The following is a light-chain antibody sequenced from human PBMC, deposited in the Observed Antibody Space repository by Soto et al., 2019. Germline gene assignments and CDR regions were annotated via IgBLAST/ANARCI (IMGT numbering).Light chain of an antibody. CDR1: QGISNF. Sequence: DIQMTQSPSSLSASVGDRVTITCRASQGISNFLAWYQQKPGKVPKLLIYGASTLQPGVPSRFSGSGSGTYFALTISSLQPEDVATYYCQKYNSAPSLTFGVGTNVEIK. CDR2: GAS. V-gene: IGKV1-27*01. CDR3: QKYNSAPSLT. J-gene: IGKJ4*01.